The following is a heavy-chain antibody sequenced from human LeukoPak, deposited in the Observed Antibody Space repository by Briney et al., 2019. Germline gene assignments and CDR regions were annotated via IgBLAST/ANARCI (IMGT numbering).Heavy chain of an antibody. V-gene: IGHV1-3*01. Sequence: ASVKVSCKASGYTFTSYAMHWVRQAPGQRLEWMGWINAGNGNTKYSQKFQGRVTITRDTSASTVYMELSSLRSEDTAVYYCARGGSIAPFGYWGQGTLVTVSS. CDR2: INAGNGNT. J-gene: IGHJ4*02. D-gene: IGHD6-6*01. CDR1: GYTFTSYA. CDR3: ARGGSIAPFGY.